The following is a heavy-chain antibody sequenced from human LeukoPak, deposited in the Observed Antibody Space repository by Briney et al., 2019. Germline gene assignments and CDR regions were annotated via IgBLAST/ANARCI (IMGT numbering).Heavy chain of an antibody. V-gene: IGHV3-15*01. J-gene: IGHJ3*02. D-gene: IGHD3-22*01. CDR1: GFTFSNAW. Sequence: PGGSLRLSCAASGFTFSNAWMSWVRQAPGKGLEWVGRIKSKTDGGTTDYAAPVKGRFTISRDDSKNTLYLQMNSLKTEDTAVYYCTTDITMIVASDAFDIWGQGTMVTVSS. CDR2: IKSKTDGGTT. CDR3: TTDITMIVASDAFDI.